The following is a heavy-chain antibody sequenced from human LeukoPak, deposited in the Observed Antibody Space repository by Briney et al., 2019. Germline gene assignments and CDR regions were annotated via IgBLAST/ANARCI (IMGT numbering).Heavy chain of an antibody. CDR3: AKVARVTVATTVGTSYDYYYMDV. J-gene: IGHJ6*03. Sequence: PSETLSLTCTVSGGSISSYYWTWIRQPAGKGLDWIGRIYTSGSTGYNPSLKSRVTMSLDTSKNQFSLKLSSVTAADTAMYYCAKVARVTVATTVGTSYDYYYMDVWGKGTTVTVSS. CDR1: GGSISSYY. V-gene: IGHV4-4*07. D-gene: IGHD5-12*01. CDR2: IYTSGST.